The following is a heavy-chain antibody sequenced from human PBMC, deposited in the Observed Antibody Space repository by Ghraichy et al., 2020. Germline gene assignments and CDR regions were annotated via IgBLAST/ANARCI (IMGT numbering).Heavy chain of an antibody. J-gene: IGHJ4*02. D-gene: IGHD6-6*01. CDR2: IDPSDSYT. CDR1: GYSFTSYW. CDR3: ARQEAARMGEPDY. Sequence: GESLNISCKGSGYSFTSYWISWVRQMPGKGLEWMGRIDPSDSYTNYSPSFQGHVTISADKSISTAYLQWSSLKASDPAMYYCARQEAARMGEPDYWGQGTLVTVSS. V-gene: IGHV5-10-1*01.